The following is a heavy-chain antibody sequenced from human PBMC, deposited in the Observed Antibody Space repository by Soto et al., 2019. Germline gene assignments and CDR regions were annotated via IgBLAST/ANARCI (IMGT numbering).Heavy chain of an antibody. CDR2: ISSSSSTI. V-gene: IGHV3-48*02. D-gene: IGHD3-22*01. CDR3: ARDKTMIVVVTYYYYGMDV. J-gene: IGHJ6*02. CDR1: GFTFSSYS. Sequence: PGGSLRLSCAASGFTFSSYSMNWVRQAPGKGLEWVSYISSSSSTIYYADSVKGRFTISRDNAKNSLYLQMNSLRDEDTAVYYCARDKTMIVVVTYYYYGMDVWGQGTTVTVSS.